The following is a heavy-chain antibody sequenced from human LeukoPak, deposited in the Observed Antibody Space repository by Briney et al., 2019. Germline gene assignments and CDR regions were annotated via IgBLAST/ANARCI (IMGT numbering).Heavy chain of an antibody. CDR2: IYASGST. D-gene: IGHD1-1*01. Sequence: PLETLSLTCTVSGGSISSYYWSWIRQPAGKGLEWIGRIYASGSTNYNPSLKSRVTMSVDPSKNQFSLKVNSVTAADTAVYYCARDRNWRPDYGGQGTLVTVSS. CDR3: ARDRNWRPDY. J-gene: IGHJ4*02. CDR1: GGSISSYY. V-gene: IGHV4-4*07.